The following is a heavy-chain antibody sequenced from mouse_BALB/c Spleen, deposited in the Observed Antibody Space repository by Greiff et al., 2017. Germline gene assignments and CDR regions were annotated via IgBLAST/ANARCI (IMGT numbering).Heavy chain of an antibody. V-gene: IGHV5-17*02. CDR2: ISSGSSTI. Sequence: EVNVVESGGGLVQPGGSRKLSCAASGFTFSSFGMHWVRQAPEKGLEWVAYISSGSSTIYYADTVKGRFTISRDNPKNTLFLQMTSLRSEDTAMYYCARYYDYDGYYFDYWGQGTTLTVSS. CDR1: GFTFSSFG. CDR3: ARYYDYDGYYFDY. J-gene: IGHJ2*01. D-gene: IGHD2-4*01.